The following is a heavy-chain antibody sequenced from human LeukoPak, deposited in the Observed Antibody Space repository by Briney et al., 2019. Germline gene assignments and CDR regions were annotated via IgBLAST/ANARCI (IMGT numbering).Heavy chain of an antibody. J-gene: IGHJ5*02. CDR2: INHSGST. CDR1: GGSFSGYY. CDR3: ARARGDSSGYYYNWFDP. Sequence: SETLSLTCAVYGGSFSGYYWSWIRQPPGKGLEWIGEINHSGSTNYNPSLKSRVTISVDTSKNQFSLKLSSVTAADTAVYYCARARGDSSGYYYNWFDPWGQGTLVTVSS. D-gene: IGHD3-22*01. V-gene: IGHV4-34*01.